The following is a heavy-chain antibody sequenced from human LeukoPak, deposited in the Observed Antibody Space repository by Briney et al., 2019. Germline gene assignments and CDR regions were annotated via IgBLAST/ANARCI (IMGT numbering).Heavy chain of an antibody. Sequence: GGSLRLSCTASGFTFSSYAMSWGRQAPGKGLEWVSAISGSGGSTYYSDSSKGRCTSSRDNSKKTLYLQMNSLRAEDTAVYYCANSLIALFDYWGQGPLVTVSS. CDR3: ANSLIALFDY. J-gene: IGHJ4*02. D-gene: IGHD2-21*01. CDR2: ISGSGGST. CDR1: GFTFSSYA. V-gene: IGHV3-23*01.